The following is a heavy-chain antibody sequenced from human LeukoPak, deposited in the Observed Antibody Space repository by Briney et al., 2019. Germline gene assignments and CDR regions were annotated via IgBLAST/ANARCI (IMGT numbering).Heavy chain of an antibody. D-gene: IGHD4-17*01. CDR1: GGSISSGGYY. Sequence: PSETLSLTCTVSGGSISSGGYYWSWIRQHPGKGLEWIGYIYYSGSTYHNPSLKSRVTISVDTSKNQFSLELSSVTAADTAVYYCARECRDYGDYFWDYWGQGTLVTVSS. V-gene: IGHV4-31*03. J-gene: IGHJ4*02. CDR3: ARECRDYGDYFWDY. CDR2: IYYSGST.